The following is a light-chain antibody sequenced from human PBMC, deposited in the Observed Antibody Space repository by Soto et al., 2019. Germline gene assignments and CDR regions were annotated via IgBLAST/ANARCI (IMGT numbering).Light chain of an antibody. J-gene: IGKJ4*01. CDR1: QSVSSSF. V-gene: IGKV3-20*01. CDR3: QQYGSSPLT. CDR2: GAS. Sequence: EIVLTQSPGTLSLSPGERATLSCRASQSVSSSFLAGYQQKPGQAPRLLIYGASSRATGFPDRFSGSGSGTDFTLTISRLEPEDGAVYYCQQYGSSPLTFGGGTKVEIK.